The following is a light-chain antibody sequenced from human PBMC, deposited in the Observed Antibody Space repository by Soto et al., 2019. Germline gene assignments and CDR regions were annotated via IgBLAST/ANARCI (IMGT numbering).Light chain of an antibody. V-gene: IGKV1-5*03. CDR2: KAS. CDR1: QSINNW. CDR3: QQYTTFST. J-gene: IGKJ2*01. Sequence: DIQMTQSPSTLSASVGDRVTITCRASQSINNWLAWYQQKPGKAPKLLIYKASTLESGVPSRFSGSGSGTECTLTISSLQPDDFATYYCQQYTTFSTFGQGTKLEIK.